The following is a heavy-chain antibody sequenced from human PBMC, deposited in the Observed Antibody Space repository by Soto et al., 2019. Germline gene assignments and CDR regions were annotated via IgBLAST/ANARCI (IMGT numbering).Heavy chain of an antibody. D-gene: IGHD6-13*01. CDR3: ARSGQQQLVRAWFDP. Sequence: DVHLVESGGGLVQPGGSLRLSCAASGFTFSSYAMHWVRQAPGKGLEYVSGISDNGGSTFYANSVKGRFIISRDNSRNTLYLQMGSLRAEDTALYYCARSGQQQLVRAWFDPWGQGTLVTVSS. V-gene: IGHV3-64*01. CDR1: GFTFSSYA. J-gene: IGHJ5*02. CDR2: ISDNGGST.